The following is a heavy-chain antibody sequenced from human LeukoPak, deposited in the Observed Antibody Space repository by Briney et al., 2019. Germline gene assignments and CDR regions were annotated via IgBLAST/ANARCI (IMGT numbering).Heavy chain of an antibody. D-gene: IGHD5-12*01. Sequence: PGRSLRLSCTASGFTIGDYAISWVRQAPGKGLEWVGFIRSNTFGGTTEYAASVKDRFSISRDDSKGIAYLQMDSLRTEDTALYYCTRGLMGYTGYDDYWGQGTLVTVSS. CDR2: IRSNTFGGTT. J-gene: IGHJ4*02. V-gene: IGHV3-49*04. CDR3: TRGLMGYTGYDDY. CDR1: GFTIGDYA.